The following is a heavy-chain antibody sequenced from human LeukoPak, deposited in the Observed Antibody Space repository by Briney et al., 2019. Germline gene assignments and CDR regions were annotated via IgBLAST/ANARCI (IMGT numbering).Heavy chain of an antibody. CDR1: GYTFTTYS. CDR2: INLSGGST. Sequence: ASVKVSCKASGYTFTTYSMHWVRQAPGQGLEWMAIINLSGGSTDYTQKLQGRVTMTRDTSTSTVYMELSSLRSEDTAVYYCVRHNHMDVWGQGTTVTVSS. J-gene: IGHJ6*02. V-gene: IGHV1-46*01. CDR3: VRHNHMDV.